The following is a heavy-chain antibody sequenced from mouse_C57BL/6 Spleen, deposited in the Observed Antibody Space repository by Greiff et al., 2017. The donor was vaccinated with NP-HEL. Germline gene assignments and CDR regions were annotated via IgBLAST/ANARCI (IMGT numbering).Heavy chain of an antibody. J-gene: IGHJ2*01. CDR3: ARSELGPNYFDY. Sequence: QVQLKQPGAELVRPGSSVKLSCKASGYTFTSYWMDWVKQRPGQGLEWIGNIYPSDSETHYNQTFKDKATLTVDKSSSTAYMQLSSLTSEDSAVYYCARSELGPNYFDYWGQGTTLTVSS. CDR1: GYTFTSYW. CDR2: IYPSDSET. V-gene: IGHV1-61*01. D-gene: IGHD4-1*01.